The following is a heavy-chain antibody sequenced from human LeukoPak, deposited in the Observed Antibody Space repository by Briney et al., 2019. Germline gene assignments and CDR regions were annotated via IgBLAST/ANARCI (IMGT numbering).Heavy chain of an antibody. V-gene: IGHV3-30*18. D-gene: IGHD6-19*01. J-gene: IGHJ6*02. CDR1: GFTFSSYG. CDR3: AKARSSGWPNQTPYYYYGMDV. Sequence: QPGRSLRLSCAASGFTFSSYGMHWVRQAPGKGLEWVAVISYDGSNKYYADSVKGRFTISRDNSKNTLYLQMNSLRAEDAAVYYCAKARSSGWPNQTPYYYYGMDVWGQGTTVTVSS. CDR2: ISYDGSNK.